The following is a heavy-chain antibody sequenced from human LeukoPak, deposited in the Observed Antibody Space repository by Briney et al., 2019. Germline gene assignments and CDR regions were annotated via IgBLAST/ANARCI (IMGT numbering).Heavy chain of an antibody. D-gene: IGHD2-15*01. CDR3: ARDLGYCTGGTCYPNWFDP. V-gene: IGHV1-3*01. J-gene: IGHJ5*02. CDR2: INAGNDNT. Sequence: GASEKVSCKASGYTFTSYAMHWVRQAPAQRLEWMGWINAGNDNTKYSQKFQGRVTITRDTSASTAYMELSSLRSEDTAVYYCARDLGYCTGGTCYPNWFDPWGQGTLVTVSS. CDR1: GYTFTSYA.